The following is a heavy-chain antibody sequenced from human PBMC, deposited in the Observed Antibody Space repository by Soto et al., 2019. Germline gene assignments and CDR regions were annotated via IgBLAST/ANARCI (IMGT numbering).Heavy chain of an antibody. D-gene: IGHD2-8*01. CDR3: ARDNGMAGSFDP. CDR1: GFTFSSYS. CDR2: ISFSSSTI. Sequence: EVHLVESGGGLVQPGGSLRLSCAASGFTFSSYSMNWVRQAPGTGLEWVSYISFSSSTIFYADSVRGRFTISRDNAKNSLYLQMNTLRDEDTAVYYCARDNGMAGSFDPWGQGTLVTVSS. J-gene: IGHJ5*02. V-gene: IGHV3-48*02.